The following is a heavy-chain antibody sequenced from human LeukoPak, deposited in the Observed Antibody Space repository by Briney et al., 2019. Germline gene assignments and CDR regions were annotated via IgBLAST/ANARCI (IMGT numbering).Heavy chain of an antibody. Sequence: GESLKISCKGSGYIFTSYCVNWVRQTPGKGLECMGRFDPSDSYTKYSPSFQAHVTISADKSISTAYLQWRRLKASDTAMYYCARQLCIGDEAYDYWGEGSLVTVSS. CDR3: ARQLCIGDEAYDY. CDR2: FDPSDSYT. D-gene: IGHD3-10*02. V-gene: IGHV5-10-1*01. J-gene: IGHJ4*02. CDR1: GYIFTSYC.